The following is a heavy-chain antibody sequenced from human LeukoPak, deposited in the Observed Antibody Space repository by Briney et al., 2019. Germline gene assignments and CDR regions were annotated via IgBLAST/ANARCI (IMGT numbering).Heavy chain of an antibody. J-gene: IGHJ4*02. CDR3: ARDSVFLRRDGPFDY. Sequence: GGSLRLSCAASGFTFSDYYMSWIRQAPGKGLERVSYISSSGSTIYYADSVKGRFTISRDNAKNSLYLQMNSLRAEDTAVYYCARDSVFLRRDGPFDYWGQGTLVTVSS. D-gene: IGHD5-24*01. V-gene: IGHV3-11*01. CDR2: ISSSGSTI. CDR1: GFTFSDYY.